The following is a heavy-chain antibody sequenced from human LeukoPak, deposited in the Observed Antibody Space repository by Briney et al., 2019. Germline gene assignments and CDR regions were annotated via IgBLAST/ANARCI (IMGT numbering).Heavy chain of an antibody. CDR2: IKQDGSEK. CDR3: ARDTAPYYYDSSGSLFDY. V-gene: IGHV3-7*01. Sequence: GGSLRLSCAASGFTFSSYWMSWVRQAPGKGLEWVANIKQDGSEKYYVDSVKGRFTISRDNAKNSLYLQMNSLRAEDTAVYYCARDTAPYYYDSSGSLFDYWGQGTLVTVSS. CDR1: GFTFSSYW. J-gene: IGHJ4*02. D-gene: IGHD3-22*01.